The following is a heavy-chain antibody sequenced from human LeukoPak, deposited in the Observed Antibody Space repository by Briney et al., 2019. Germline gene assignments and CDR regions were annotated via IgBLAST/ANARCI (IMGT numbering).Heavy chain of an antibody. V-gene: IGHV4-59*08. J-gene: IGHJ4*02. CDR1: GGSISSYY. D-gene: IGHD4-17*01. CDR3: ARTDYGDYVAYYFDY. Sequence: PSETLSLTCTVSGGSISSYYWSWIRQPPGKGLEWIGYIYYSGSTNYNPSLKSRVTISVDTSKNQFSLKLSSVTAADTAVYYCARTDYGDYVAYYFDYWGQGTLVTVSS. CDR2: IYYSGST.